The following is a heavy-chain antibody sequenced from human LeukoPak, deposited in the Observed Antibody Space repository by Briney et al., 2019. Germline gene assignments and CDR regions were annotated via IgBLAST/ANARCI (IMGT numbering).Heavy chain of an antibody. CDR3: TQAARPY. V-gene: IGHV3-15*01. J-gene: IGHJ4*02. CDR1: GFTFSDAY. CDR2: IKSKTDGGTT. D-gene: IGHD6-6*01. Sequence: GGSLRLSCAASGFTFSDAYMSWVRQAPGKGLEWVGRIKSKTDGGTTDYAAPVKGRFTISRDDSKNTLYLQTSSLKTEDTAVYYCTQAARPYLGQGTLVTVSS.